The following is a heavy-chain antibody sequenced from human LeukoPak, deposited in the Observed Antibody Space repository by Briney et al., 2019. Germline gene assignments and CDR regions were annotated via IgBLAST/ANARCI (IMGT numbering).Heavy chain of an antibody. CDR2: VYDSGSA. CDR1: GGSVSRRGCY. Sequence: SQTLSLTCTVSGGSVSRRGCYCGWIRQPPGEGLVWCGSVYDSGSAYYNPSLKSRVAVHVDTSKKQFSLRLTSVTAADTAQYYCARHGGAAAGLDSCGQGILVTVSS. CDR3: ARHGGAAAGLDS. V-gene: IGHV4-39*01. J-gene: IGHJ4*02. D-gene: IGHD6-13*01.